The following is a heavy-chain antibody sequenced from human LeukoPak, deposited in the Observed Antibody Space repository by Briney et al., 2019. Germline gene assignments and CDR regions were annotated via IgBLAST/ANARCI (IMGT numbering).Heavy chain of an antibody. CDR3: ARGGAAAGTGSYYYYYMDV. J-gene: IGHJ6*03. Sequence: SVKVSCKASGGTFSSYAISWVRQAPGLGLEWMGGIIPIFGTANYAQKFQGRVTITADESPSTAYMELSSLRSEDTAVHYCARGGAAAGTGSYYYYYMDVWGKGTTVTVSS. CDR1: GGTFSSYA. CDR2: IIPIFGTA. D-gene: IGHD6-13*01. V-gene: IGHV1-69*13.